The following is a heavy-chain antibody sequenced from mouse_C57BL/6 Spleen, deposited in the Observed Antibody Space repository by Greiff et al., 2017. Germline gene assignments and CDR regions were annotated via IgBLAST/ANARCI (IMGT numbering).Heavy chain of an antibody. CDR1: GYTFTSYW. Sequence: VQLQQPGAELVKPGASVKMSCKASGYTFTSYWITWVKQRPGQGLEWIGDIYPGSGSTNYNEKFKSKATLTVDTSSSTAYMQLSSLTSEDSAVYYCARLPLSYGYDDSVWGTGTTVTVSS. CDR3: ARLPLSYGYDDSV. J-gene: IGHJ1*03. CDR2: IYPGSGST. D-gene: IGHD2-2*01. V-gene: IGHV1-55*01.